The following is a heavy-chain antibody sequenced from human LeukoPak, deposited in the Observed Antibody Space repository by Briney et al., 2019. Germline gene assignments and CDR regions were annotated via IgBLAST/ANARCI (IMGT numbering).Heavy chain of an antibody. D-gene: IGHD6-6*01. Sequence: PSETLSLTCTVSGDSISSNYWSWIRQPPGKGLEWIGYMSYSGSTNYNPSLKSRVTISVDTSKNHFSLKLSSVSAADTAVYYCARARAALTNFDYWGQGTLVTVSS. CDR3: ARARAALTNFDY. V-gene: IGHV4-59*01. J-gene: IGHJ4*02. CDR1: GDSISSNY. CDR2: MSYSGST.